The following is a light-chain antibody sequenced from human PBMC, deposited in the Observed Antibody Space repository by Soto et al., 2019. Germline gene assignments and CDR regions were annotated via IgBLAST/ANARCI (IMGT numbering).Light chain of an antibody. J-gene: IGKJ5*01. V-gene: IGKV1-12*01. Sequence: DIEMTQSPSTLSPSPGDSVTLTCRSSEGISTWLAWYQQKPCKAPRLLIYRTYSLPTGVPSRFSGSGSGTDFTLTISSLQSEDFAVYYCQHXDNFPRTTCGQGTRLEIK. CDR1: EGISTW. CDR3: QHXDNFPRTT. CDR2: RTY.